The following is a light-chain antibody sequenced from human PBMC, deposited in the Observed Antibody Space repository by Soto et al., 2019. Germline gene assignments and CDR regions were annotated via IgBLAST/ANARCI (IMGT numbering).Light chain of an antibody. J-gene: IGLJ2*01. V-gene: IGLV2-8*01. CDR3: SSYAGSNNSV. CDR2: EVS. Sequence: QSALTQPPSASGSHGQSVTISCTGTSSDVGGYNYVSWYQQHPGKAPKLMIYEVSKRPSGVPDRFSGSKSGNTASLTVSGLQAEDEADYYCSSYAGSNNSVFGGGTKVTVL. CDR1: SSDVGGYNY.